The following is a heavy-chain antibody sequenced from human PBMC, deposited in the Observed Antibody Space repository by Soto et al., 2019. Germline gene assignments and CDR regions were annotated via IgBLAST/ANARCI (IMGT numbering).Heavy chain of an antibody. V-gene: IGHV3-23*01. D-gene: IGHD5-18*01. J-gene: IGHJ4*02. CDR3: AKEGGGGAAMVTSYFDY. Sequence: GGSLRLSCAASGFTFSTYAMHWVRQAPGKGLEWVSGISGSGTSTYYADSVKGRFTISRDNSKSTVYLHMNSLRADDTAIYYCAKEGGGGAAMVTSYFDYWGQGTLVTVSS. CDR1: GFTFSTYA. CDR2: ISGSGTST.